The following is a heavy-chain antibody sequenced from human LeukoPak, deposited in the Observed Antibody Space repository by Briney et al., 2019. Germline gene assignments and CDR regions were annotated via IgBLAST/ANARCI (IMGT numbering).Heavy chain of an antibody. D-gene: IGHD1-14*01. CDR1: GFTVSANY. CDR3: ARATTVQMAPYYFDF. Sequence: GGALRLSRAPSGFTVSANYLSWVRQAPGKGLKWVSVIYSGGSTYHPDPVQGRFTIPRHNSQNKAYLPMNSLTAEDTAGHYCARATTVQMAPYYFDFWARGTLVSVSS. V-gene: IGHV3-53*04. J-gene: IGHJ4*02. CDR2: IYSGGST.